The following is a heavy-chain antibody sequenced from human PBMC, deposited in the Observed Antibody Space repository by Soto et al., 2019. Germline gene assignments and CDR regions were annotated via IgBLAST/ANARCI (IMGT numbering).Heavy chain of an antibody. CDR3: ATQAVRFLEWSDLDY. CDR1: GFTFDDYT. V-gene: IGHV3-43*01. J-gene: IGHJ4*02. D-gene: IGHD3-3*01. Sequence: GGSLRLSCAASGFTFDDYTMHWVRQAPGKGLEWVSLISWDGGSTYYADSVKGRFTISRDNSKNSLYLQMNSLRTEDTALYYCATQAVRFLEWSDLDYWGQGTLVTVSS. CDR2: ISWDGGST.